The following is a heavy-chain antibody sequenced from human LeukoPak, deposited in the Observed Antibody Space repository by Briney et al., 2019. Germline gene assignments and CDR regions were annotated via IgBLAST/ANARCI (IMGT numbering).Heavy chain of an antibody. CDR2: INPNIGGT. CDR3: ARELGYCSSIRCYRGAFDI. J-gene: IGHJ3*02. D-gene: IGHD2-2*01. Sequence: ASAKVSCKPSGYTPTGDYMGCGRHAPEGGLEWMGWINPNIGGTNYTQTFQGEVPMTRDTSISTVYMEVGRLKSDGTGVYYCARELGYCSSIRCYRGAFDIWGQGTMVTVSS. CDR1: GYTPTGDY. V-gene: IGHV1-2*02.